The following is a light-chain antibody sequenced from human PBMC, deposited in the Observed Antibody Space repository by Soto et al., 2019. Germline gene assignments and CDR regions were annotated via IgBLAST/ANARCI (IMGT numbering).Light chain of an antibody. CDR2: EGT. CDR1: NSDLGSYNL. J-gene: IGLJ1*01. Sequence: QSVLTQPASVSGSPGQSITISCTGTNSDLGSYNLVSWFQQHPGKVPKVMIFEGTKRPSGVSDRFSGSKSGNTASLTISGLQAEDEADYHCCSYAGTRTSWVFGTGTKLTVL. V-gene: IGLV2-23*01. CDR3: CSYAGTRTSWV.